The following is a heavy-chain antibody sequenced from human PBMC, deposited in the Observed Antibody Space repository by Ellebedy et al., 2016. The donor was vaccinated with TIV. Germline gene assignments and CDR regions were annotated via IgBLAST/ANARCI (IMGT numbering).Heavy chain of an antibody. Sequence: GESLKISXAASGFTFSSYTMHWVRQAPGKGLEWVSLISWDGGSTYYADSVKGRFTISRDNSKNSLYLQMNSLRTEDTALYYCAKDMGRPALCMDVWGQGTTVTVSS. CDR3: AKDMGRPALCMDV. V-gene: IGHV3-43*01. J-gene: IGHJ6*02. CDR1: GFTFSSYT. CDR2: ISWDGGST.